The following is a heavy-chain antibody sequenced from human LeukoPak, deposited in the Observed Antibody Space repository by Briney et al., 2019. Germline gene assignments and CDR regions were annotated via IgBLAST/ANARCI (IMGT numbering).Heavy chain of an antibody. CDR2: IIPIFGTA. CDR1: GGTFSSYA. CDR3: ASGDGYNAPFDY. D-gene: IGHD5-24*01. V-gene: IGHV1-69*13. J-gene: IGHJ4*02. Sequence: ASVKVSCKASGGTFSSYAISRVRQAPGQGLEWMGGIIPIFGTANYAQKFQGRVTITADESTSTAYMELSSLRSEDTAVYYCASGDGYNAPFDYWGQGTLVTVSS.